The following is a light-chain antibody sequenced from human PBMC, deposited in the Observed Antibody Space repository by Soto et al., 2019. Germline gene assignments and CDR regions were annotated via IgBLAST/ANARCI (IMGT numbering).Light chain of an antibody. CDR3: QQYSTSPLT. CDR2: GAS. V-gene: IGKV3-20*01. Sequence: EIVLTQSPGTLSLSPGGRATLSCMASQSVRSSHLAWYQQKPGQAPRLLLYGASTRATGIPDRFSGSGSGTDCTLTISRLEPEDFAVYYCQQYSTSPLTFGGGTKVEIK. J-gene: IGKJ4*01. CDR1: QSVRSSH.